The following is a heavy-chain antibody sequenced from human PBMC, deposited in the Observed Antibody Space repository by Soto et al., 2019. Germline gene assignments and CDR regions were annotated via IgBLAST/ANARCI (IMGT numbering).Heavy chain of an antibody. CDR2: ISSSSSTI. Sequence: EVQLVESGGGLVQPGGSLRLSCAASGFTFSSYSMNWVRQAPGKGLEWVSYISSSSSTIYYADSVKGRFTISRDNAKNSLYLQMNSLRAEDTAVYYCARETSGENCSGSSCYSFQYFQHWGQGTLVTVSS. CDR3: ARETSGENCSGSSCYSFQYFQH. V-gene: IGHV3-48*01. D-gene: IGHD2-15*01. CDR1: GFTFSSYS. J-gene: IGHJ1*01.